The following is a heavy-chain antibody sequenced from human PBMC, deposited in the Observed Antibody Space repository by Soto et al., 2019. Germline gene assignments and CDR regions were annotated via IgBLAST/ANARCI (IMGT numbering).Heavy chain of an antibody. D-gene: IGHD1-26*01. V-gene: IGHV3-23*01. Sequence: EVQLLESGGDLVQPGGSLRLSCAASGLIFSDYAMSWVRQAPGKELECVAWISGCGGNTFYAGSVKGRFTISRDNSKNTLSLHMNSLRVDDTAVYFCAKDRFGIVGPVDYWGQGTLVTVSS. CDR1: GLIFSDYA. CDR2: ISGCGGNT. CDR3: AKDRFGIVGPVDY. J-gene: IGHJ4*02.